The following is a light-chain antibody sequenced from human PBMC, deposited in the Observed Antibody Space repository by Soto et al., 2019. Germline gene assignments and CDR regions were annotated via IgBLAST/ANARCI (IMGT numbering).Light chain of an antibody. J-gene: IGLJ1*01. CDR2: DVS. Sequence: QSVLTQPASVSGSPGQSITISCTGASSDVDAYDYVSWHQQHPGKAPKLMIYDVSSRPSGVSDRFSGSKSGNTASLTISGLQAEDEADYYCSSYTTSLTYVFGTGTKVTVL. CDR1: SSDVDAYDY. CDR3: SSYTTSLTYV. V-gene: IGLV2-14*03.